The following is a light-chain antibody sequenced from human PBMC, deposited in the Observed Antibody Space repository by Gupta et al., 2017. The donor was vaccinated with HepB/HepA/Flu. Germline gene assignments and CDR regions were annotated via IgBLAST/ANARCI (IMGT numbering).Light chain of an antibody. CDR2: DVS. V-gene: IGLV2-14*03. J-gene: IGLJ2*01. CDR3: SSFTGSSTLEL. CDR1: SSDV. Sequence: QSALTQPASVSGSPGQSITISCTGTSSDVSWYQQHPGKAPKLMIYDVSSRPPRVAYRFSGSKSGDTASLTISEPQADDEADYYCSSFTGSSTLELFGGGTKVTVL.